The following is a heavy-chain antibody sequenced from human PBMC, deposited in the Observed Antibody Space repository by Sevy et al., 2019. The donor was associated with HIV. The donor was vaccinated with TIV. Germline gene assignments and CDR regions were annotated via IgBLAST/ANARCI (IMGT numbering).Heavy chain of an antibody. V-gene: IGHV1-24*01. D-gene: IGHD2-2*01. CDR1: GHTLSELS. CDR2: FDEDGET. Sequence: ASVKVSCKVSGHTLSELSMHWVRQAPGKGLEWMGGFDEDGETLYAQKSQGRVTMTDDTSTDTAYMELSSLRSDDTAVYYCATDIVVGRDYWGQGTLVTVSS. J-gene: IGHJ4*02. CDR3: ATDIVVGRDY.